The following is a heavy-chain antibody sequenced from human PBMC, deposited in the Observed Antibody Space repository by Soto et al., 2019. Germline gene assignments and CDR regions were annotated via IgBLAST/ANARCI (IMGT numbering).Heavy chain of an antibody. D-gene: IGHD6-19*01. Sequence: QVQLQESGPGLVKPSETLSLTCTVSGGSISSYYWSWIRQPPGKGLELIGYIYYSGSTNNNPSLKRLFSNSVDTSKILFSLKLSSVTAADTAVYYCARGGSVAGPYNWFDPWGQGTLVTVSS. J-gene: IGHJ5*02. CDR2: IYYSGST. CDR1: GGSISSYY. V-gene: IGHV4-59*08. CDR3: ARGGSVAGPYNWFDP.